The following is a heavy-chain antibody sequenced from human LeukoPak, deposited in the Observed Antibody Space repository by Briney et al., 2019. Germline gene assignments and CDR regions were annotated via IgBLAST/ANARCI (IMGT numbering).Heavy chain of an antibody. CDR3: ARGPSYDDAFDI. J-gene: IGHJ3*02. CDR1: GHSFINYW. V-gene: IGHV5-51*01. CDR2: IYHGDSDT. D-gene: IGHD5-12*01. Sequence: GESLKISCKGSGHSFINYWIGWVRQMPGKGLEWMGIIYHGDSDTRYSPSFQGQVSISVDKSISTAYLQWSSLKASDTAMYYCARGPSYDDAFDIWGQGTMVTVSS.